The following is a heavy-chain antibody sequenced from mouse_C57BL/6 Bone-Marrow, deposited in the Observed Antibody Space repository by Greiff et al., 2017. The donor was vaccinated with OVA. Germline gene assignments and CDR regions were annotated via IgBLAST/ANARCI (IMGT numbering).Heavy chain of an antibody. V-gene: IGHV1-74*01. CDR3: AINPSYWLNYAMDY. Sequence: QVQLQQPGAELVKPGASVKVSCKASGYTFTSYWMHWVKQRPGQGLEWIGRIHPSDSDTNYNQKFKGKATLTVDKSSSAAYMHLSSLTSEDSAVYYCAINPSYWLNYAMDYWGQGTSVTVSS. D-gene: IGHD1-1*01. CDR2: IHPSDSDT. J-gene: IGHJ4*01. CDR1: GYTFTSYW.